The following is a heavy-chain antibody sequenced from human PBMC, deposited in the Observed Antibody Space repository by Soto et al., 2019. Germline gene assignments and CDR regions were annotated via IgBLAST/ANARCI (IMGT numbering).Heavy chain of an antibody. CDR3: ATLSYYDILTGQDY. J-gene: IGHJ4*02. V-gene: IGHV1-24*01. CDR2: FDPEDGET. CDR1: GYNLTELS. D-gene: IGHD3-9*01. Sequence: ASVKVSCKVSGYNLTELSMHWVRQAPGKGLEWMGGFDPEDGETIYAQKFQGRVTMTEDTSTDTAYMELSSLRSEDTAVYYCATLSYYDILTGQDYWGQGTLVTVSS.